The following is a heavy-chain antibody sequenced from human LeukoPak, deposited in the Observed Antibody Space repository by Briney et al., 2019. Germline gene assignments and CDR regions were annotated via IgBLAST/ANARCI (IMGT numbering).Heavy chain of an antibody. D-gene: IGHD5-12*01. CDR2: IIPIFGTA. CDR1: GGTFSSYA. V-gene: IGHV1-69*06. CDR3: AREGVDIVATYFDY. Sequence: SVKVSCKASGGTFSSYAISWVRQAPGQGLEWMGGIIPIFGTANHAQKFQGRVTITADKSTSTAYMELSSLRSEDTAVYYCAREGVDIVATYFDYWGQGTLVTVSS. J-gene: IGHJ4*02.